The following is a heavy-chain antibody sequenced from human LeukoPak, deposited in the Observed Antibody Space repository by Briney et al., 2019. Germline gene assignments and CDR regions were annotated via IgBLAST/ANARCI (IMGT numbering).Heavy chain of an antibody. D-gene: IGHD3-22*01. CDR2: INHSGST. Sequence: PSETLSLTCAVYGGSFSGYYWSWIRQPPGKGLEWIGEINHSGSTNYNPSLKSRVTISVDTSKNQFSLKLSSVTAADTAVYYCARAGSQWYYYDSSGYFSYWGQGTLVTVSS. CDR3: ARAGSQWYYYDSSGYFSY. V-gene: IGHV4-34*01. CDR1: GGSFSGYY. J-gene: IGHJ4*02.